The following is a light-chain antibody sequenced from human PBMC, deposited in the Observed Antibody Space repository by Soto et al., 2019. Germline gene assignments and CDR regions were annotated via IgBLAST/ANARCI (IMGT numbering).Light chain of an antibody. CDR2: AAS. CDR3: QQYGTSLPFT. V-gene: IGKV3-20*01. J-gene: IGKJ2*01. CDR1: QSVSSSY. Sequence: ELVLTQSPGTLSLSPGERATLSCRASQSVSSSYLAWYQQKPGQAPSLLIYAASSRATCLTDRFSGSVSVTDFTLTISRLEPEDFAVYFCQQYGTSLPFTFGQGTKVEIK.